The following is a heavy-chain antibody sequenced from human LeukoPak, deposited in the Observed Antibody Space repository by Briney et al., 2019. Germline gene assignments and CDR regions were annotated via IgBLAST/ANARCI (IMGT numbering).Heavy chain of an antibody. CDR1: GYTFTSYG. Sequence: ASVKLSCKASGYTFTSYGISWVRQAPGQGLEWMGWISAYNCNTNYAQKLQGRVTMTTDTSTSTAYMELRSLRSDDTAVYYCVWFGELLSAYYFDYWGQGTLVTVSS. D-gene: IGHD3-10*01. CDR2: ISAYNCNT. V-gene: IGHV1-18*01. CDR3: VWFGELLSAYYFDY. J-gene: IGHJ4*02.